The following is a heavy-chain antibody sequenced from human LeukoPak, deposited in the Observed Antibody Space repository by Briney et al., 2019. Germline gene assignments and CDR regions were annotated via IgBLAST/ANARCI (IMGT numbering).Heavy chain of an antibody. Sequence: ASVKVSCKASGYTFTGYYMHWVRQAPGQGLEWMGWINPNSGGTNYAQKFQGRVTMTRDTSISTAYMELSRLRSDDTAVYYCARACRPDSSGYYLNRFDPWGQGTLVTVSS. J-gene: IGHJ5*02. V-gene: IGHV1-2*02. CDR1: GYTFTGYY. CDR2: INPNSGGT. D-gene: IGHD3-22*01. CDR3: ARACRPDSSGYYLNRFDP.